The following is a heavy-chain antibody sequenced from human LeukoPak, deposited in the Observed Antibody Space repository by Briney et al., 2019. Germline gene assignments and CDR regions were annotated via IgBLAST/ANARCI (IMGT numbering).Heavy chain of an antibody. Sequence: GGSLRLSCAASGFTLSNYEFNWVRQAPGKGLEWISYISSSGSTIYYADSVKGRFTISRDNAKNSLNLQMNSLRAEDTAVYHCAREPYYYDSSGYSVDYWGQGTLVTVSS. D-gene: IGHD3-22*01. V-gene: IGHV3-48*03. CDR1: GFTLSNYE. J-gene: IGHJ4*02. CDR3: AREPYYYDSSGYSVDY. CDR2: ISSSGSTI.